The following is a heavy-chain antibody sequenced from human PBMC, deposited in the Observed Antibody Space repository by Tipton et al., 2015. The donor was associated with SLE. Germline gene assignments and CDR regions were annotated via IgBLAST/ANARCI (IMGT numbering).Heavy chain of an antibody. J-gene: IGHJ6*02. CDR3: ARAFCSSTRCYMGSYYQYYGLDI. Sequence: GLVKPSETLSLICAVYGGSFSDYFWSWIRQSPGKGLEWIGEINYSGDTTYNPSLKNRVTISVDTSKNHFSLNLRSLTAADTAVYYCARAFCSSTRCYMGSYYQYYGLDIWGQGTTVTVS. CDR1: GGSFSDYF. V-gene: IGHV4-34*10. D-gene: IGHD2-2*02. CDR2: INYSGDT.